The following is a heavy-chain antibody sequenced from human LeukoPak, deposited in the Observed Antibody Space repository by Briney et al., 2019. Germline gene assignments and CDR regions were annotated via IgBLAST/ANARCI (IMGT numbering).Heavy chain of an antibody. CDR3: AREKDLAAAPDY. CDR2: IYYSGST. V-gene: IGHV4-59*01. D-gene: IGHD6-13*01. J-gene: IGHJ4*02. Sequence: SETLSLTCTVSGGSISSYYWSWLRQPPGKGLEWIGYIYYSGSTNYTPSIKSRVTISVDTSKNQFSLKLSSVTAADTAVYYCAREKDLAAAPDYWGQGTLVTVSS. CDR1: GGSISSYY.